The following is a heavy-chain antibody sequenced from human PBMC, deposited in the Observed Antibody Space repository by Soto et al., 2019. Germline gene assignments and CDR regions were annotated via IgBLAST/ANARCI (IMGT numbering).Heavy chain of an antibody. Sequence: QVQLQESRPGLVKPSETLSLTCTVSGASVNTYCWSWIRQPAGKGLEWIGRIYTSASTNYSPSLKGRLTLSVDTSKNQVSLKLTSVTAADTAIYYCAKYREEGYIFYSGMDVWGQGATVTVSS. CDR1: GASVNTYC. D-gene: IGHD5-12*01. CDR2: IYTSAST. J-gene: IGHJ6*02. CDR3: AKYREEGYIFYSGMDV. V-gene: IGHV4-4*07.